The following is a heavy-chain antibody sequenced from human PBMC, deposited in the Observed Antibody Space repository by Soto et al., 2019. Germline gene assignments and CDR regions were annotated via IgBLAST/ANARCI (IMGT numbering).Heavy chain of an antibody. D-gene: IGHD2-21*02. CDR3: AIADVVVTANYYFDY. CDR1: GFTFSSYA. V-gene: IGHV3-30-3*01. Sequence: QVQLVESGGGVVQPGRSLRLSCAASGFTFSSYALQWVRQAPGKGLAGVAVISYDGSNKYYADSVKGRFTISRDNSKNTMYLQMNSLRADDTAVYYCAIADVVVTANYYFDYWGQGTLVTVSS. J-gene: IGHJ4*02. CDR2: ISYDGSNK.